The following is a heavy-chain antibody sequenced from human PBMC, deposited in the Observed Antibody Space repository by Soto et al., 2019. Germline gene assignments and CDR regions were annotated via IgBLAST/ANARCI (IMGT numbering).Heavy chain of an antibody. Sequence: HPGGSLRLSCAASGFTFSNYWMYWVRQAPGKGLVCVSRISPDGSTTIYADSVKGRFTISRDNAKNTLYLQMNSLRAEDTAVYYCTRDGYYFDGSGYYHNFDYWGQGTLVTVSS. J-gene: IGHJ4*02. CDR3: TRDGYYFDGSGYYHNFDY. CDR2: ISPDGSTT. V-gene: IGHV3-74*01. D-gene: IGHD3-22*01. CDR1: GFTFSNYW.